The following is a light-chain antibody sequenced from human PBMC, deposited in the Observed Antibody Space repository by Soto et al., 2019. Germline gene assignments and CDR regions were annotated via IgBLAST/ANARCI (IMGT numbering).Light chain of an antibody. V-gene: IGKV3-15*01. CDR3: QQYNNWPRT. CDR2: GAT. CDR1: QSISSY. J-gene: IGKJ1*01. Sequence: EIQMARSPSTLSRSPGESASRSCRASQSISSYLDWYQQKPGQAPRLLIHGATTRATGIPARFSGSGSGTEFTLTISSLQPEDFAIYYCQQYNNWPRTFGQGTKVDIK.